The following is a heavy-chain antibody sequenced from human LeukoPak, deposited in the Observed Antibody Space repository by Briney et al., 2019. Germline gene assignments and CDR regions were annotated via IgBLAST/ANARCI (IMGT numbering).Heavy chain of an antibody. D-gene: IGHD3-10*01. Sequence: SETLSLTCTVSGGSISSSSYYWGWIRQPPGKGLEWIGSIYYSGSTYYNPSLKSRVTISVDTSKNQFSLKLSSVTAADTAVYYCARSSLLWFGESIWDSVNWFDPWGQGTLVTVSS. J-gene: IGHJ5*02. V-gene: IGHV4-39*07. CDR3: ARSSLLWFGESIWDSVNWFDP. CDR1: GGSISSSSYY. CDR2: IYYSGST.